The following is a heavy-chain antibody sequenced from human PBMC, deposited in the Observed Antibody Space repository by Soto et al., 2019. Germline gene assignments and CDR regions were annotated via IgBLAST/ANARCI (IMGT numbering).Heavy chain of an antibody. D-gene: IGHD2-8*01. CDR3: ARDQGACTRYFDL. V-gene: IGHV3-21*01. CDR2: ISSSSSYI. Sequence: EVQLVESGGGLVKPGGSLRLSCAASGFTFSSYSMNWVRQAPGKGLEWVSSISSSSSYIYYADSVKGRFTISRDNAKNSLYLHRDSLRAEDTTVYYCARDQGACTRYFDLWGRGTRVTVSS. CDR1: GFTFSSYS. J-gene: IGHJ2*01.